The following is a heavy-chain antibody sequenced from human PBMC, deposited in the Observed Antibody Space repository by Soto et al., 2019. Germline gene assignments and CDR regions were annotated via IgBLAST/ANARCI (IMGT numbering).Heavy chain of an antibody. CDR2: IIPIFGTA. Sequence: ASVKVSCKASGGTFSSYAISWVRQAPGQGLEWMGGIIPIFGTANYAQKFQGRVTITADESTSTAYMELSRLRSEDTAVYYCARDPGDSGSSHGHYWGQGTLVTVSS. J-gene: IGHJ4*02. CDR1: GGTFSSYA. CDR3: ARDPGDSGSSHGHY. V-gene: IGHV1-69*13. D-gene: IGHD1-26*01.